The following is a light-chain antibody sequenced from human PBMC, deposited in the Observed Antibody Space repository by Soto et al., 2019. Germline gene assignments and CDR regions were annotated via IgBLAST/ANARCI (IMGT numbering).Light chain of an antibody. V-gene: IGKV3-11*01. CDR1: QSIRTY. CDR2: NVS. Sequence: IVLPQSPATPSLFPGERATLCCRASQSIRTYLARSQHKPCQAPRRLISNVSNRATGIPARFSGSGSGTDFSLTISSLEAEDFAVYYCHQRSNWPRTFGGATKVEIK. CDR3: HQRSNWPRT. J-gene: IGKJ4*01.